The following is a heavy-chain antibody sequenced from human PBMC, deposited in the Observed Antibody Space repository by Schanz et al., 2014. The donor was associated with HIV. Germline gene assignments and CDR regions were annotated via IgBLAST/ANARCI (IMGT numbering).Heavy chain of an antibody. Sequence: EVQLLESGGGLVQPGGSLRLSCVASRFTFNTYAMAWVRQAPGKGLECVSSIDNNGGRTYYADSVKGRFTISRDNSKNTLYLQMNSLRVEDTAVYYCANEEVPNDYWGQGTLVTVSS. V-gene: IGHV3-23*01. CDR1: RFTFNTYA. CDR2: IDNNGGRT. J-gene: IGHJ4*02. CDR3: ANEEVPNDY.